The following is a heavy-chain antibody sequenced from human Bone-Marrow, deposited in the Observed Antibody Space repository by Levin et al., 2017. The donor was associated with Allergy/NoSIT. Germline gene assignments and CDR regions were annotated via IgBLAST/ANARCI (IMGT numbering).Heavy chain of an antibody. V-gene: IGHV4-59*01. J-gene: IGHJ4*02. D-gene: IGHD1-26*01. CDR1: GVYITNYF. CDR2: ISYTGGT. CDR3: VRDIRAVGATRYFDY. Sequence: SETLSLTCTVSGVYITNYFWSWIRQPPGKGLEWIGQISYTGGTNFNPSLKSRVTMSIDTSRNQFPLNLNFVTAVDTAVYFCVRDIRAVGATRYFDYWGLGTLVTVSS.